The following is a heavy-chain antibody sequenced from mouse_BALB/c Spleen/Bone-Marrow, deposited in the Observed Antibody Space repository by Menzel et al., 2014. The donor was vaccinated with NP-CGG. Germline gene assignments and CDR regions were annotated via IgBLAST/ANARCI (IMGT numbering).Heavy chain of an antibody. CDR2: IEPSDSYT. CDR1: GYTFTNYW. V-gene: IGHV1-69*02. Sequence: QVQLQQPGAEFVKPGASVKVSCKASGYTFTNYWMQWVKQRPGQGLEWIGVIEPSDSYTKYNQDFKGKATLTVDKSSSTAYMQLSSLTSEDSAVYYSARGRTTVGYDYWGQGTSLTVSS. J-gene: IGHJ2*02. D-gene: IGHD1-1*01. CDR3: ARGRTTVGYDY.